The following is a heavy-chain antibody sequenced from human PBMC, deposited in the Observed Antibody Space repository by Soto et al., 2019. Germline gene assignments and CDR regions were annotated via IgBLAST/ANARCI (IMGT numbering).Heavy chain of an antibody. V-gene: IGHV3-7*01. D-gene: IGHD2-2*01. CDR1: GFTFSSYW. J-gene: IGHJ5*02. CDR2: IKQDGSEK. Sequence: GGSLRLSCAASGFTFSSYWMSWVRPAPGKGLEWVANIKQDGSEKYYVDSVKGRFTISRDNAKNSLYLQMNSLLAEDTAVYYCAGDREYCSSTSCFNWFDPWGQGTLVTVSS. CDR3: AGDREYCSSTSCFNWFDP.